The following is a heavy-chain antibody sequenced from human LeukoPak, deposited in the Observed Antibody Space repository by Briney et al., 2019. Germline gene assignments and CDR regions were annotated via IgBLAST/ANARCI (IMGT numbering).Heavy chain of an antibody. J-gene: IGHJ6*03. Sequence: SETLSLTCTVSGGSISSYYWSWIRQPPGKGLEWIGYIYYSGSTNYNPSLKSRVTISVDTSKNQFPLKLSSVTAADTAVYYCARTYYYYYMDVWGKGTTVTVSS. CDR2: IYYSGST. CDR3: ARTYYYYYMDV. V-gene: IGHV4-59*01. CDR1: GGSISSYY.